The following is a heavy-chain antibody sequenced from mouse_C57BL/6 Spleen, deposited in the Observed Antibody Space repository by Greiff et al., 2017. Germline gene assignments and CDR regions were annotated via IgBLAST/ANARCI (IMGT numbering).Heavy chain of an antibody. CDR3: ARWGTTVVADY. V-gene: IGHV1-64*01. CDR2: IHPNSGST. Sequence: QVQLQQPGAELVKPGASVKLSCKASGYTFTSYWMHWVKQRPGQGLEWIGMIHPNSGSTNYNEKFKSKATLTVDKSSSTAYMQRSSLTSEDSAVYYCARWGTTVVADYWGQGTTLTVSS. CDR1: GYTFTSYW. D-gene: IGHD1-1*01. J-gene: IGHJ2*01.